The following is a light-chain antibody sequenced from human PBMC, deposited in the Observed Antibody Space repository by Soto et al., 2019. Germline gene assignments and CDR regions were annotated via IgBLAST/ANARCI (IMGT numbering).Light chain of an antibody. CDR2: WAS. CDR1: QSVLYSSNNKNY. Sequence: DIVMTQSPDSLAVSLGERATINCKSSQSVLYSSNNKNYLAWYQQKPGQHPKLLIHWASTRESGVPERFSGSGSGTDFTLTISSLLPEDVAVYYCQQYYNTPLTFGGGTKVEIK. CDR3: QQYYNTPLT. J-gene: IGKJ4*01. V-gene: IGKV4-1*01.